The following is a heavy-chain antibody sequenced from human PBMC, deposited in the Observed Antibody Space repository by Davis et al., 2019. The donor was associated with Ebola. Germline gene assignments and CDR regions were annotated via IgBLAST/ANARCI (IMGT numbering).Heavy chain of an antibody. CDR3: ATMGTGTVPGGDY. Sequence: GESLKISCAASGFTFSSYSMSWIRQAPGKGLEWVSYISSSASTIYYADSVKGRFTISRDNAKNSLYLQMNSLRAEDTAVFFCATMGTGTVPGGDYWGQGTLVTVSS. CDR1: GFTFSSYS. V-gene: IGHV3-48*04. D-gene: IGHD1-1*01. J-gene: IGHJ4*02. CDR2: ISSSASTI.